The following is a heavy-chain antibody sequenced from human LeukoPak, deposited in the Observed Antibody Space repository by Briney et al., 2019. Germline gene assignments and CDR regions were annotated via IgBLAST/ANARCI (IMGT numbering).Heavy chain of an antibody. CDR3: ARQYGNAFDI. Sequence: PSETLSLTCAFSGGSISSGGYSWSWIRQPPGKGLEWIGYIYHSGSTYYNPSLKSRVTISVDRSKNQFSLKLSSVTAADTAVYYCARQYGNAFDIWGQGTMVTVSS. J-gene: IGHJ3*02. CDR2: IYHSGST. V-gene: IGHV4-30-2*01. CDR1: GGSISSGGYS. D-gene: IGHD1-14*01.